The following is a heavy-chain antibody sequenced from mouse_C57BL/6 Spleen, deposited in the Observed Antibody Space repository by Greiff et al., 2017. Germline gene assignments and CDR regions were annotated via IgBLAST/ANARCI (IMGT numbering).Heavy chain of an antibody. CDR2: IDPEDGDT. CDR3: TLYGPWFAY. Sequence: EVKLMESGAELVRPGASVKLSCTASGFNIKDYYMPWVKQRPEQGLEWIGRIDPEDGDTEYAPKLQGKATMTADTSSNTAYLQLSSLTSEDTAVYYCTLYGPWFAYWGQGTLVTVSA. V-gene: IGHV14-1*01. CDR1: GFNIKDYY. D-gene: IGHD1-1*01. J-gene: IGHJ3*01.